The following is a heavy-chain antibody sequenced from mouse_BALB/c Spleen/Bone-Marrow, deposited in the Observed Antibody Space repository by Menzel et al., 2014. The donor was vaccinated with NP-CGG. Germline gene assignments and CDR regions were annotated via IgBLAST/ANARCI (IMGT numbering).Heavy chain of an antibody. J-gene: IGHJ3*01. CDR1: GFDFSRYW. Sequence: EVQLQQSGGGLVQPGRSLKLSCAASGFDFSRYWMSWVRQAPGKGLEWIGEINPDSNTINYTPSLKDKFIISRDNAKNTLYLQMSKVRSEDTALYYCARLGYYGSFAYWGQGTLATVSA. D-gene: IGHD1-2*01. CDR2: INPDSNTI. CDR3: ARLGYYGSFAY. V-gene: IGHV4-1*02.